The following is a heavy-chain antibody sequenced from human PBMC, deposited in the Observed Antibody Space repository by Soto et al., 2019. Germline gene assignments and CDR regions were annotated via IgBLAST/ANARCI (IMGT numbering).Heavy chain of an antibody. CDR3: TTAPDIVATRDY. CDR2: IKSKTDGGTT. CDR1: GFTFSNAW. Sequence: EVQLVESGGGLVKPGGSLRLSCAASGFTFSNAWMNWVRQAPGKGLEWFGRIKSKTDGGTTDYAAPVKGRFTISRDDSKNTLYLQMNSLKTEDTAVYYCTTAPDIVATRDYWGQGTLVTVSS. V-gene: IGHV3-15*07. D-gene: IGHD5-12*01. J-gene: IGHJ4*02.